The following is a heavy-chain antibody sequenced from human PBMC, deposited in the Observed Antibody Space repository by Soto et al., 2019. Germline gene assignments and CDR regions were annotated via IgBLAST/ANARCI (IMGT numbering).Heavy chain of an antibody. V-gene: IGHV3-11*01. CDR1: GFTFSDYY. Sequence: QVQLVESGGGLVKPGGSLRLSCAASGFTFSDYYMSWIRQAPGKGLEWVSYISSSGSTIYYADSVKGRFTIPRDNAKNSLDLQKNSLIAEDTAVYYCAGVPSLMVRGVHTLGQGTLVTVCS. CDR3: AGVPSLMVRGVHT. CDR2: ISSSGSTI. D-gene: IGHD3-10*01. J-gene: IGHJ5*02.